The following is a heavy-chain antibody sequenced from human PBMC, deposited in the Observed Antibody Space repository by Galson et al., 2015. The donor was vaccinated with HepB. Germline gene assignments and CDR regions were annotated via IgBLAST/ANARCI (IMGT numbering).Heavy chain of an antibody. Sequence: SLRLSCAASGFTFSSYAMSWVRQAPGKGLEWVSAISGSGGSTYYADSVKGRFTISRDNSKNTLYLQMNSLRAEDTAVYYCAKDLIGTYYDILTGSMGDAFDIWGQGTMVTVSS. J-gene: IGHJ3*02. D-gene: IGHD3-9*01. CDR3: AKDLIGTYYDILTGSMGDAFDI. CDR2: ISGSGGST. V-gene: IGHV3-23*01. CDR1: GFTFSSYA.